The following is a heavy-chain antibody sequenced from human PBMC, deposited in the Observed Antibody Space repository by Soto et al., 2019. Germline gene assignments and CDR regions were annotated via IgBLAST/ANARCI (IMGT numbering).Heavy chain of an antibody. D-gene: IGHD1-1*01. J-gene: IGHJ4*02. CDR1: GLPFSRYG. CDR2: ISWDGLAQ. V-gene: IGHV3-30*18. CDR3: AKETIQVGGTNYCDY. Sequence: VQLVESGGGVVQPGRSLRLLCDASGLPFSRYGMHWVRQAPGMGLEWVAVISWDGLAQYYGDSVRGRFTISRDNSQSTLYLQMNSLRTEDTAIYYCAKETIQVGGTNYCDYWGQGVLVTVSS.